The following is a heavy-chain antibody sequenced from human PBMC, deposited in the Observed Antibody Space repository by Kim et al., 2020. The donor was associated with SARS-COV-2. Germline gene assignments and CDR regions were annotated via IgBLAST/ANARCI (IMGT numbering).Heavy chain of an antibody. CDR1: GFTFSSYE. V-gene: IGHV3-48*03. Sequence: GGSLRLSCAASGFTFSSYEMNWVRQAPGKGLEWVSYISSSGSTIYYADSVKGRFTISRDNAKNSLYLQMNSLRAEDTAVYYCARPQTYGSGSYYHYYYGMDVWGQGTTVTVSS. CDR2: ISSSGSTI. CDR3: ARPQTYGSGSYYHYYYGMDV. J-gene: IGHJ6*02. D-gene: IGHD3-10*01.